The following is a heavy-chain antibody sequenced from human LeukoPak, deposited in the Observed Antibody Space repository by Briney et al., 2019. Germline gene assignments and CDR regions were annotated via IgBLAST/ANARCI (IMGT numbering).Heavy chain of an antibody. CDR2: IYTTGST. D-gene: IGHD3-22*01. CDR3: AREGTYYYESSAYSLFDP. CDR1: GGSISSGDYY. J-gene: IGHJ5*02. V-gene: IGHV4-61*09. Sequence: ESSQTLSLTCTVSGGSISSGDYYWSWIRQPAGKGLEWIGHIYTTGSTNYNPSLKSRVTISLDTSKNQFSLKLNSVTAADTAVYGCAREGTYYYESSAYSLFDPWGQGTLVTVSS.